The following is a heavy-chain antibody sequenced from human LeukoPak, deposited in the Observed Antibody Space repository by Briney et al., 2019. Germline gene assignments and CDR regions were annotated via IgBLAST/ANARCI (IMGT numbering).Heavy chain of an antibody. J-gene: IGHJ4*02. CDR2: INPNSGGT. Sequence: ASVKVSCKTSGYSFTGYYMHWVRQAPGQGLEWMGWINPNSGGTNYAQKFQGRVTMTRDTSISTAYMELSRLRSDDTAVYYCATPLGYCSGGSCYKLGSWGQGTLVTVSS. CDR1: GYSFTGYY. CDR3: ATPLGYCSGGSCYKLGS. D-gene: IGHD2-15*01. V-gene: IGHV1-2*02.